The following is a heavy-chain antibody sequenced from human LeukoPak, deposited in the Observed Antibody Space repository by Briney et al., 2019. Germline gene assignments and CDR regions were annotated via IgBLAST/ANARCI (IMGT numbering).Heavy chain of an antibody. J-gene: IGHJ6*03. Sequence: GGSLRLSCAASGFTFSSYAMTWVRQAPGKGLEWVSGISGSSGRTYYADSVKGRFTISRDNSKNTLYLQMNSLRAEDTAVYYCAKVGGCINGVCYTWGYYYYLDVWGKGTTVTVSS. CDR3: AKVGGCINGVCYTWGYYYYLDV. CDR2: ISGSSGRT. V-gene: IGHV3-23*01. CDR1: GFTFSSYA. D-gene: IGHD2-8*01.